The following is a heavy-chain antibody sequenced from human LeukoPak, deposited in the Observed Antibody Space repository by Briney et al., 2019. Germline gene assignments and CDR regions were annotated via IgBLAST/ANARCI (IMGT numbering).Heavy chain of an antibody. Sequence: SETLSLTCTVSGGSINNYYWSWIRQPAGKGLEWIGRIYTRGSTNYNPSLKSRVTMSVDTSKNQFSLKLSSVTAADTAVYYCARGRYCSADICHGGDAFDIWGQGTMVSVSS. V-gene: IGHV4-4*07. CDR2: IYTRGST. D-gene: IGHD2-15*01. J-gene: IGHJ3*02. CDR3: ARGRYCSADICHGGDAFDI. CDR1: GGSINNYY.